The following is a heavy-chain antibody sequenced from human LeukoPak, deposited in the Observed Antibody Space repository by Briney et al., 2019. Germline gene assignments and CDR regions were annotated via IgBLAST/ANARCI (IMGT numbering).Heavy chain of an antibody. V-gene: IGHV3-74*01. CDR3: AKGKDC. Sequence: GGSLRLSCAASGFTLSGYWMHWVRQAPGKGLVWVSRINSDGSSTYYADSVKGRFTISRDNAKNTLFLQMNSLRADDTAVYYCAKGKDCWGQGTLVTVSS. J-gene: IGHJ4*02. CDR1: GFTLSGYW. CDR2: INSDGSST.